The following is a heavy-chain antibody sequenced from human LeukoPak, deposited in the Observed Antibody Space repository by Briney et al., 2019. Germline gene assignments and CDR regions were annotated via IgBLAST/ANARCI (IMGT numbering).Heavy chain of an antibody. D-gene: IGHD4-17*01. CDR1: GFTFSDYY. V-gene: IGHV3-11*04. CDR2: ISSSATTR. Sequence: GGSLRLPCAVSGFTFSDYYMSWLRQAPGKGLEGVSYISSSATTRYYADSVKGRFTVSRHNAQNSLYVQMIRRKAEDTAVYYCARRTVTGRWFDDWRQESQPTVSS. CDR3: ARRTVTGRWFDD. J-gene: IGHJ4*02.